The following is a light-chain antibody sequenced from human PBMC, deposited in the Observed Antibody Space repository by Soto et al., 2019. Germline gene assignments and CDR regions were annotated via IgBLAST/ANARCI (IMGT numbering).Light chain of an antibody. CDR1: QGISNY. CDR2: AAS. J-gene: IGKJ1*01. CDR3: QRYNDAST. Sequence: DIQMTQSPSSLSASVGDRVTITCRASQGISNYLAWYQQKPGRVPTLLIPAASTLQSGVPSRFSGSGSGTDFTLTITSLQPEDVATYYCQRYNDASTFGQGTKVEI. V-gene: IGKV1-27*01.